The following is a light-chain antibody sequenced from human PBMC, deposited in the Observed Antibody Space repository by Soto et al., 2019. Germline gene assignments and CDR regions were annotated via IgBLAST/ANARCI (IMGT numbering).Light chain of an antibody. J-gene: IGKJ5*01. Sequence: EIVLTQSPGTLSLSPGERATLSCRASQSVSSSHLAWHQHKPGQAPRLLIYAASSRATGSPDRFSGGGSGTDFTLTISRLEPEDFAAYYCQQYGYSPITFGQGTRLEIK. CDR2: AAS. CDR1: QSVSSSH. V-gene: IGKV3-20*01. CDR3: QQYGYSPIT.